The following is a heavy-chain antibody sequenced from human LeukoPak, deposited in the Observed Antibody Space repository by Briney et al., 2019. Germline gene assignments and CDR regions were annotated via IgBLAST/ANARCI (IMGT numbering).Heavy chain of an antibody. CDR3: ARSIAYYYGSGSYDWFDP. CDR1: GGSISSYY. D-gene: IGHD3-10*01. J-gene: IGHJ5*02. Sequence: SETLSLTCTVSGGSISSYYWSWIRQPAGKGLEWIGRIYTSGSTNYNPSLKSRVTMSVDTSKNQFSLKLSSVTAADTAVYYCARSIAYYYGSGSYDWFDPWGQGTLVTVSS. CDR2: IYTSGST. V-gene: IGHV4-4*07.